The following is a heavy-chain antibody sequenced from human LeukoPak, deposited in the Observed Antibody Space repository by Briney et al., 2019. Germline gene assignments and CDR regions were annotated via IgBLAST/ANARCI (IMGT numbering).Heavy chain of an antibody. V-gene: IGHV4-39*02. J-gene: IGHJ4*02. CDR2: VYYSGRA. D-gene: IGHD3-9*01. Sequence: SSETLSLTCTVSGGSVSTINSYWGWIRQPPGKGLEWIGNVYYSGRANYSPSLRSRVTMSVDTSKNRFSLKMTSVTAADTAVYFCARLRKGRYFDYFFEKWGQGTLVTVSS. CDR3: ARLRKGRYFDYFFEK. CDR1: GGSVSTINSY.